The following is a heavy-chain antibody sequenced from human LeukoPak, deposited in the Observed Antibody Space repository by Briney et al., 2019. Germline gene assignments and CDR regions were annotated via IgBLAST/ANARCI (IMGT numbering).Heavy chain of an antibody. V-gene: IGHV4-59*01. CDR1: GGSISSYY. D-gene: IGHD3-10*01. CDR2: IYYSGST. Sequence: PSETLSLTCTVSGGSISSYYWSWIRQPPGKGLEWIGYIYYSGSTNYNPSLKSRVTISVDTSKNQFSLKLSSVTAADTAVYYCATQTPYYYGSGSYLTGGAFDIWGQGTMVAVSS. J-gene: IGHJ3*02. CDR3: ATQTPYYYGSGSYLTGGAFDI.